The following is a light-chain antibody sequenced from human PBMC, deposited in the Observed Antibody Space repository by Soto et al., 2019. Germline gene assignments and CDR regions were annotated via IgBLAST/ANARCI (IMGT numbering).Light chain of an antibody. CDR3: AAWDDSVNGWV. J-gene: IGLJ3*02. V-gene: IGLV1-44*01. CDR2: SNN. CDR1: SSNIGSNT. Sequence: QSVLTQPPSASGTPGQRVTISCSGSSSNIGSNTVNWYQQLPGTAPKLLIYSNNQRPSGVPDRFSGSKSGTSASLAISGLKSEDAADYCCAAWDDSVNGWVFGGGTQLTVL.